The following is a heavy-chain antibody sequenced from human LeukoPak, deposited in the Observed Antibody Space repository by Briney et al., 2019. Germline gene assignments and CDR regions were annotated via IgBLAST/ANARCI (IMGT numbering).Heavy chain of an antibody. Sequence: SETLSLTCTVSGGSISNYHWSWIRQPAGKGLEWIGQIHTSGSTNYNPPLKSRVTMSIDAPENQLSLTIRSVTAADTAVYYCARRDISSGWSFDYWGQGTLVTVSS. CDR1: GGSISNYH. J-gene: IGHJ4*02. CDR3: ARRDISSGWSFDY. CDR2: IHTSGST. V-gene: IGHV4-4*07. D-gene: IGHD6-19*01.